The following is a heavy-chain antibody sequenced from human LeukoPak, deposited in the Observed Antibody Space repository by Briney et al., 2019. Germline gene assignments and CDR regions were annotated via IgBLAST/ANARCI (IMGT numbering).Heavy chain of an antibody. CDR3: TRDYGSGEGWFDP. Sequence: ASVTGSCKASGYTFTGFYHWVRQAPGQGLEWMGWINPNSGGTNYAQKFQGRITMTRDTSISTAYMELTRLGSDDTAIYYCTRDYGSGEGWFDPWGQGTLVTVSS. V-gene: IGHV1-2*02. CDR2: INPNSGGT. CDR1: GYTFTGFY. D-gene: IGHD3-10*01. J-gene: IGHJ5*02.